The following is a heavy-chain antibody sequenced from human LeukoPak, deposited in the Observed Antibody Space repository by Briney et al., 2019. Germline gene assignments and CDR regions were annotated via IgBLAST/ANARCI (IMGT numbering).Heavy chain of an antibody. CDR1: GFTFSSYA. Sequence: GGSLRLSCAASGFTFSSYAMSWVRQAPGKGLEWGSAIIGSGGSTYYAASVRGRFTISRDNSKNTLYLQMNSLRAEDTAAYYCAKAATPYYYGSGSTPENYFDYWGQGTLVTVSS. V-gene: IGHV3-23*01. CDR3: AKAATPYYYGSGSTPENYFDY. D-gene: IGHD3-10*01. CDR2: IIGSGGST. J-gene: IGHJ4*02.